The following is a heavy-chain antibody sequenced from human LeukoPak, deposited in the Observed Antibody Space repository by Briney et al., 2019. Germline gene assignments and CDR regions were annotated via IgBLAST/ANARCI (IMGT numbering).Heavy chain of an antibody. V-gene: IGHV3-74*01. J-gene: IGHJ3*02. Sequence: GGSLRLSCAASGFTFSSYWMHWVRQAPGKGLVWVSRINSDGSSTSYADSVKGRFTISRDNSKNTLYLQMNSLRAEDTAVYYCARAEAGGAFDIWGQGTMVTVSS. CDR1: GFTFSSYW. CDR3: ARAEAGGAFDI. CDR2: INSDGSST. D-gene: IGHD1-26*01.